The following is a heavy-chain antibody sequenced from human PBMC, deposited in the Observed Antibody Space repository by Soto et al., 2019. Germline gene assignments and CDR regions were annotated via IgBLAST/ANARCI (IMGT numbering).Heavy chain of an antibody. V-gene: IGHV3-23*01. Sequence: EVQLLESGGGLVQPGGSLRLSCAASGFTFSSYAMSWVRQAPGKGLEWVSAISGSGGSTYYADSVKGRFTISRDNSKNTLYLQMNSLRGEDTAIYYCAKRTAVGSHFDLWGRGTLVTVSS. D-gene: IGHD6-13*01. CDR1: GFTFSSYA. J-gene: IGHJ2*01. CDR3: AKRTAVGSHFDL. CDR2: ISGSGGST.